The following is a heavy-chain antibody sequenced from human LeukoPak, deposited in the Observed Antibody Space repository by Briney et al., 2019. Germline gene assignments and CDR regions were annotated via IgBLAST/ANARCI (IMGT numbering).Heavy chain of an antibody. V-gene: IGHV1-18*01. CDR1: GYTFTSYG. Sequence: ASVKVSCKASGYTFTSYGISWVRQAPGQGLEWMGWISAYNGNTNYAQKLQGRVTMTTDTSTSTAYMELRSLRSDDTAVYYCARLQDIVVVPAAGWDNWFDPWGQGTLVTVSS. CDR2: ISAYNGNT. CDR3: ARLQDIVVVPAAGWDNWFDP. J-gene: IGHJ5*02. D-gene: IGHD2-2*01.